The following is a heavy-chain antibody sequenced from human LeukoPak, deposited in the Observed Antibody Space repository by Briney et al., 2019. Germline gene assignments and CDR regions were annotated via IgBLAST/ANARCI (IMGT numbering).Heavy chain of an antibody. Sequence: GGSLRLSCAASGFTFSSYEMNWVRQAPGKGLEWVSYISSSGSTIYYADSVKGRFTISRDSAKNSLYLQMNSLRAEDTAVYYCARVRALADAFDIWGQGTMVTVSS. CDR2: ISSSGSTI. J-gene: IGHJ3*02. D-gene: IGHD4-17*01. V-gene: IGHV3-48*03. CDR1: GFTFSSYE. CDR3: ARVRALADAFDI.